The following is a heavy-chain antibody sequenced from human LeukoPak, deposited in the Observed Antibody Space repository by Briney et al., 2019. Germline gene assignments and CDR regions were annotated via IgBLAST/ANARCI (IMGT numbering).Heavy chain of an antibody. Sequence: GRSLRLSCAASGFTFSNYGMHWVRQAPGKGREWVASTWYDGTNKQYADSVKGRFTISRDNSKNTLYMQLNSLRDEDTAVYYCARGFSYGPLEYWGQGSLVTVSS. CDR2: TWYDGTNK. D-gene: IGHD5-18*01. CDR3: ARGFSYGPLEY. CDR1: GFTFSNYG. J-gene: IGHJ4*02. V-gene: IGHV3-33*01.